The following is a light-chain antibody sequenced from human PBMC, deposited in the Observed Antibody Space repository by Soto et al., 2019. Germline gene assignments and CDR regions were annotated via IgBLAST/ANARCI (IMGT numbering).Light chain of an antibody. V-gene: IGKV3-11*01. CDR3: QQRNNWPLT. CDR1: QSVNSY. Sequence: EIELTQSPATLSLSPGERAALSCRASQSVNSYLAWYQQKPGQAPRLLIYDSSNRATGIPARFSGSGSGTDFTLTISSLEPEDSAVYYCQQRNNWPLTFGPGTKVDIK. CDR2: DSS. J-gene: IGKJ3*01.